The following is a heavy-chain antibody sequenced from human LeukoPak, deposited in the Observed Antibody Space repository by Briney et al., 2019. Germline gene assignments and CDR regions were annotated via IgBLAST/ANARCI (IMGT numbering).Heavy chain of an antibody. CDR1: GFTVSSNY. V-gene: IGHV3-66*01. CDR2: IYSGGNT. D-gene: IGHD3-16*01. Sequence: GGSLRLSCAASGFTVSSNYMSWVRQAPGKGLEWVSFIYSGGNTYYADSVKGRFTISRDNSKNTLYLQMNSLRAEDTAVYYCATEALRPYPAFDSWGHGTLVTVSS. CDR3: ATEALRPYPAFDS. J-gene: IGHJ4*01.